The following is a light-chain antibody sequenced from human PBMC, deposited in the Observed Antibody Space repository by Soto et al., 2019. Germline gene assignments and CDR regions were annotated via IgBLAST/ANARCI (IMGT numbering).Light chain of an antibody. Sequence: QPVLTQSSSASASLGSSVKLTCTLSSGHSSYIIAWHQQQPGKAPRYLMKLEGSGSYNKGSGVPDRFSGSSSGADRYLTISNLQFEDEADYYCETWDTNTRVFGGGTQLPSS. V-gene: IGLV4-60*02. J-gene: IGLJ7*01. CDR2: LEGSGSY. CDR3: ETWDTNTRV. CDR1: SGHSSYI.